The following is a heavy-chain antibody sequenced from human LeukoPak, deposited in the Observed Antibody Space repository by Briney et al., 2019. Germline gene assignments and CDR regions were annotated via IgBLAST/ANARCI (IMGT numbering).Heavy chain of an antibody. CDR3: ARRGYCSGTSCPPSWFDP. J-gene: IGHJ5*02. CDR2: MNPNSGNT. D-gene: IGHD2-2*01. V-gene: IGHV1-8*01. CDR1: GYTFTSYD. Sequence: GASVKVSCKASGYTFTSYDINWVRQATGQGLEWMGWMNPNSGNTGYAQKFQGRVTMTRNTSISTAYMELSSLRSEDTAVYYCARRGYCSGTSCPPSWFDPWGQGTLVTVSS.